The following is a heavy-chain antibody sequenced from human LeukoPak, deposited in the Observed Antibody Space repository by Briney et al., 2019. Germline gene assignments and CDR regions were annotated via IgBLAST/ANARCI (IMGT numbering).Heavy chain of an antibody. CDR3: AREGYSSSWYNH. J-gene: IGHJ5*02. D-gene: IGHD6-13*01. V-gene: IGHV4-34*01. Sequence: SETLSLTCAVYGGSFRGYYWSWIRQPPGKGLEWIGEINHSGSTNYNPSLKSRVTISVDTSKNQFSLKLSSVTAADTAVYYCAREGYSSSWYNHWGQGTLVTVSS. CDR2: INHSGST. CDR1: GGSFRGYY.